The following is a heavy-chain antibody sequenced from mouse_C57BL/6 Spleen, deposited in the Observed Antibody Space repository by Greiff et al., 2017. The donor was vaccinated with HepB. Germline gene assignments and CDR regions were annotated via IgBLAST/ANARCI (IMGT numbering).Heavy chain of an antibody. CDR2: INYDGSST. CDR3: ARGLRRGYYYAMDY. Sequence: VQLKESEGGLVQPGSSMKLSCTASGFTFSDYYMAWVRQVPEKGLEWVANINYDGSSTYYLDSLKSRFIISRDNAKNILYLQMSSLKSEDTATYYCARGLRRGYYYAMDYWGQGTSVTVSS. V-gene: IGHV5-16*01. J-gene: IGHJ4*01. D-gene: IGHD1-1*01. CDR1: GFTFSDYY.